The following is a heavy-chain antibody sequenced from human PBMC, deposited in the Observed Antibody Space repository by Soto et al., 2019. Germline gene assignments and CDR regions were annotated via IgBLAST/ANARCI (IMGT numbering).Heavy chain of an antibody. CDR3: ARHQSHSSSYVDP. CDR2: IYYSGST. V-gene: IGHV4-39*01. CDR1: GGSISSSSYY. D-gene: IGHD6-13*01. J-gene: IGHJ5*02. Sequence: QLQLQESGPGLVKPSETLSLTCTVSGGSISSSSYYWGWIRQPPGKGLEWIGSIYYSGSTYYNPSLKSRVTLSVDTSTNQFSLKLSSVTAADTAVYYCARHQSHSSSYVDPWGQGTLVTVSS.